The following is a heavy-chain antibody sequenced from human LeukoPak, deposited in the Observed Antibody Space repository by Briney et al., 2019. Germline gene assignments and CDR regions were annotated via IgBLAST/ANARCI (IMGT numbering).Heavy chain of an antibody. Sequence: SVKVSCKASGGTVSSYAISWVRQAPGQGLEWMGGIIPIFGTANYAQKFQGRVTITADESTSTAYMELSSLRSEDTAVYYCARVVPAAIGGFWFDPWGQGTLVTVSS. J-gene: IGHJ5*02. CDR1: GGTVSSYA. D-gene: IGHD2-2*01. CDR2: IIPIFGTA. CDR3: ARVVPAAIGGFWFDP. V-gene: IGHV1-69*13.